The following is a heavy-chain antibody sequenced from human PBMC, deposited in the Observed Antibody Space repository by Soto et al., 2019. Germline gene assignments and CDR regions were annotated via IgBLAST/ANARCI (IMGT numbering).Heavy chain of an antibody. J-gene: IGHJ6*02. V-gene: IGHV1-69*01. CDR2: IIPIFGTA. CDR1: GGTFSSYA. D-gene: IGHD2-15*01. CDR3: ATEVARRDYYYYGMDV. Sequence: VQLVQSGAEVKKPGSSVKVSCRASGGTFSSYAISWGRQAPGQGLEWMGGIIPIFGTANYAQKFQGRVTITADASTSTAYMELSSLRSEDTAVYYCATEVARRDYYYYGMDVWGQGPTVTVSS.